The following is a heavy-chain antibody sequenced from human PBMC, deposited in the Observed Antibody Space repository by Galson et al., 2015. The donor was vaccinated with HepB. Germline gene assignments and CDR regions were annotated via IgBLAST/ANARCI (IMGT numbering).Heavy chain of an antibody. D-gene: IGHD3-3*01. CDR3: AKDYYDFWSGYYYFDY. V-gene: IGHV3-23*01. CDR1: GFTFDDYG. Sequence: SLRLSCAASGFTFDDYGMSWVRQAPGKGLEWVSGISGSGGSTYYADSVKGRFTISRDNSKNTLYLQMNSLRAEDTAVYYCAKDYYDFWSGYYYFDYWGQGTLVTVSS. CDR2: ISGSGGST. J-gene: IGHJ4*02.